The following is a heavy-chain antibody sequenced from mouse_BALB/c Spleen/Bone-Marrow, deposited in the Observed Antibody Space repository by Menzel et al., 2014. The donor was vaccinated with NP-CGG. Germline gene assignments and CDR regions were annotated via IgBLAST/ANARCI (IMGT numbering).Heavy chain of an antibody. CDR3: ARLEGNYGSTFAY. D-gene: IGHD1-1*01. CDR1: GYSFTSYW. J-gene: IGHJ3*01. Sequence: QVQLQQPGAELVRPGASVKLSCKASGYSFTSYWMNCVKQRPGHGLEWIGMIHPSDTETRLNQRFKDKATLTVDKSSSTAYMQLNSPTSEDSAVYYCARLEGNYGSTFAYWGQGTLVTVSA. CDR2: IHPSDTET. V-gene: IGHV1-61*01.